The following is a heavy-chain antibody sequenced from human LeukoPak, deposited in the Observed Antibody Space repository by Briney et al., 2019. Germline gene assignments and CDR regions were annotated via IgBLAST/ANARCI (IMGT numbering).Heavy chain of an antibody. V-gene: IGHV3-23*01. CDR2: ISGSGGST. Sequence: GGSLRLSCAASGFTFSSYAMSWVRQTPGKGLEWVSAISGSGGSTYYADSVKGRFTISRDNSKNTLYLQMNSLRAEDTAVYYCAKLTELLPRGAFDYWGQGTLVTVSS. CDR1: GFTFSSYA. D-gene: IGHD1-26*01. J-gene: IGHJ4*02. CDR3: AKLTELLPRGAFDY.